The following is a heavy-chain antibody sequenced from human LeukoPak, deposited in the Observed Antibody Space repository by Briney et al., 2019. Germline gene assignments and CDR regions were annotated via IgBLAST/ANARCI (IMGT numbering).Heavy chain of an antibody. Sequence: PGGSLRLSCAASGFTFSSYGMHWVRQAPGKGLEWVAVISYDGSNKYYADSVKGRFTISRDNSKNTLYLQMNSLRAEDTAVYYCAKDRGNWKGYYFDYWGQGTLVTVSS. CDR1: GFTFSSYG. CDR3: AKDRGNWKGYYFDY. CDR2: ISYDGSNK. V-gene: IGHV3-30*18. J-gene: IGHJ4*02. D-gene: IGHD1-20*01.